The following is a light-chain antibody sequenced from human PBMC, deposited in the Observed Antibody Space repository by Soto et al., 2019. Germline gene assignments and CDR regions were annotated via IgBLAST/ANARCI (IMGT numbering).Light chain of an antibody. Sequence: AIQLTQSPSSLSASVGDRVTITCRASQGISSALAWYQQKPGKAPKLLIYDASSLESGIPSRFSGSGSGTDFTLTNSSVQPEDFAAFYCHQFNSYPPWTFCQRTKVEIK. J-gene: IGKJ1*01. CDR3: HQFNSYPPWT. CDR2: DAS. CDR1: QGISSA. V-gene: IGKV1-13*02.